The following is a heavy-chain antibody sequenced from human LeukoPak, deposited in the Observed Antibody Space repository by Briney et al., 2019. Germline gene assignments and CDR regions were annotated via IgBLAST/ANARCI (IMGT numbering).Heavy chain of an antibody. D-gene: IGHD1-26*01. CDR1: GGTFSSYA. Sequence: RASVKVSCTASGGTFSSYAISWVRQAPGQGLEWMGGIIPIFGTANYAQKFQGRVTITADESTSTAYMELSSLRSEDTAVYYCANRLGATRDYWGQGTLVTVSS. J-gene: IGHJ4*02. CDR3: ANRLGATRDY. V-gene: IGHV1-69*01. CDR2: IIPIFGTA.